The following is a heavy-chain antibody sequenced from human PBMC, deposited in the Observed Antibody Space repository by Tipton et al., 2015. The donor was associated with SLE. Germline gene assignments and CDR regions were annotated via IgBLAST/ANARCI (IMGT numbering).Heavy chain of an antibody. V-gene: IGHV3-43*01. Sequence: SLRLSCVASGFTFDDYTMDWVRQAPGKGLEWVSLISWDGGSTYYADSVKGRFTISRDNSKNSLYLQMNSLRAEDTALYYCVRGRDYYDMDVWGQGTTVTVSS. CDR2: ISWDGGST. CDR1: GFTFDDYT. J-gene: IGHJ6*02. CDR3: VRGRDYYDMDV.